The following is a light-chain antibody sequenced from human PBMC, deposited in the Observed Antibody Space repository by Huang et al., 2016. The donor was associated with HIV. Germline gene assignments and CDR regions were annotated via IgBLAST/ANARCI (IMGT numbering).Light chain of an antibody. Sequence: DIQMTQSPSTLSASVGDRVTITCRASLSISSWLAWYQQKPGKAPKLLIYKASILESGVPSRFSGSGSGTEFTLTISSLQPDDFATYYCQQYTTYFPTFGQGTKLEIK. V-gene: IGKV1-5*03. CDR1: LSISSW. J-gene: IGKJ2*01. CDR2: KAS. CDR3: QQYTTYFPT.